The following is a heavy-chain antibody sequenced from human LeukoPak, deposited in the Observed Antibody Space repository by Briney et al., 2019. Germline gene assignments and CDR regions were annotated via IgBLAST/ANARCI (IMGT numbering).Heavy chain of an antibody. CDR1: GFTFDDYG. D-gene: IGHD3-10*01. CDR3: ARGGSGGYYYYLDV. CDR2: INWNGGST. V-gene: IGHV3-20*04. Sequence: GGSLRLSCAASGFTFDDYGMSWVRQAPGKGLEWVSGINWNGGSTGYADSVKGRCTISRDNAKNSLYLQMNSLRAEDTALYYCARGGSGGYYYYLDVWGKGTTVTVSS. J-gene: IGHJ6*03.